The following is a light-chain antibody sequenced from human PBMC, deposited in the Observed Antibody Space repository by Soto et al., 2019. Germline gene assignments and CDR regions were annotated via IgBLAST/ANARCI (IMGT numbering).Light chain of an antibody. J-gene: IGKJ1*01. CDR3: QQRSNWLT. Sequence: PSALSASVEDSVTITCRASQGVSRYLSWYQQKPGRAPILLISAASTLQSGVPARFSGSGSGTDFTFSITSLQPEDFAVYYCQQRSNWLTFGQGTKVDI. V-gene: IGKV1-9*01. CDR2: AAS. CDR1: QGVSRY.